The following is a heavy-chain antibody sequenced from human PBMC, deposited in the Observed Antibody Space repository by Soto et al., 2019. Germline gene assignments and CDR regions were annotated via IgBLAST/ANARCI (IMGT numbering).Heavy chain of an antibody. CDR3: ARGWHCSGGSCYSGGDFGIYYYGMDV. J-gene: IGHJ6*02. D-gene: IGHD2-15*01. CDR2: IIPIFGTA. CDR1: GGTFSSYA. Sequence: QVQLVQSGAEVKKPGSSVKVSCKASGGTFSSYAISWVRQAPGQGLEWMGGIIPIFGTANYAQKFQGRVTITADESTSTAYMELSSLRSEDTAVYYCARGWHCSGGSCYSGGDFGIYYYGMDVWGQGTTVTVSS. V-gene: IGHV1-69*12.